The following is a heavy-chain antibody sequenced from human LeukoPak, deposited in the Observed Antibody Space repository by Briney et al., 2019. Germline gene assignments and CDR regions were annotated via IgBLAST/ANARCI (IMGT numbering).Heavy chain of an antibody. CDR1: GGSISSSSYY. CDR2: IYYSGST. Sequence: SETLSLTCTVSGGSISSSSYYWGWIRQPPGKGLEWIRSIYYSGSTYYNPSLKSRVTISVDTSKNQFSLKLSSVTAADTAVYYCAGGGSSIAARYFDYWGQGTLVTVSS. V-gene: IGHV4-39*01. CDR3: AGGGSSIAARYFDY. D-gene: IGHD6-6*01. J-gene: IGHJ4*02.